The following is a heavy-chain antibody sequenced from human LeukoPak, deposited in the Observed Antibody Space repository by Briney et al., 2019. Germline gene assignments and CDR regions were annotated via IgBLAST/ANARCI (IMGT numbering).Heavy chain of an antibody. CDR3: ARDLSGTLNYGMDV. Sequence: ASVTVSCTASGYTFTSYAMHWVRQAPGQRLEWMGWINAGNGNTKYSQKFQGRVTITRDTSASTAYMELSSLRSEDTAVYYCARDLSGTLNYGMDVWGQGTTVTVSS. D-gene: IGHD6-13*01. V-gene: IGHV1-3*01. CDR2: INAGNGNT. J-gene: IGHJ6*02. CDR1: GYTFTSYA.